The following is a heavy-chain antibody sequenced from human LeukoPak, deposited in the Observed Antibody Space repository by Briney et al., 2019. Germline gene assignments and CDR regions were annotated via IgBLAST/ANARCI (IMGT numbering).Heavy chain of an antibody. CDR2: ISYDGGNK. Sequence: PGGSLRLSCAASGFTFSSYAMHWVRQAPGKGLEWVAVISYDGGNKYYADSVKGRFTISRDNSKNTLYLQMNSLRAEDTAVYYCARDLEQLAHLDYYYGMDVWGQGTTVTVSS. J-gene: IGHJ6*02. V-gene: IGHV3-30-3*01. CDR1: GFTFSSYA. D-gene: IGHD6-13*01. CDR3: ARDLEQLAHLDYYYGMDV.